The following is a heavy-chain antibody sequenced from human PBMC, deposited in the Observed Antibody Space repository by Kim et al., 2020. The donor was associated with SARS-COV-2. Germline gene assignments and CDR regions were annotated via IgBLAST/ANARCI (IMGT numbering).Heavy chain of an antibody. Sequence: SVKGRFTISRDNSKNTLYLQMNSLRAEDTAVYYCARALTYYYGSGSYGENWGQGTLVTVSS. CDR3: ARALTYYYGSGSYGEN. V-gene: IGHV3-53*01. J-gene: IGHJ4*02. D-gene: IGHD3-10*01.